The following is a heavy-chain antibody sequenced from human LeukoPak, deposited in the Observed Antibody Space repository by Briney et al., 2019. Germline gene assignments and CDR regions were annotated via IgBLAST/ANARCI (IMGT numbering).Heavy chain of an antibody. CDR3: ATDGPGYSFDH. J-gene: IGHJ4*02. D-gene: IGHD5-18*01. Sequence: PGGSLGLSCAASGFTFDDYAMHWVRQAPGKGLEWVSLISGDGGSTYYADSVKGRFTISRDNARNSLYLQMNSLRAEDTAVYYCATDGPGYSFDHWGQGTLVTVSS. CDR1: GFTFDDYA. V-gene: IGHV3-43*02. CDR2: ISGDGGST.